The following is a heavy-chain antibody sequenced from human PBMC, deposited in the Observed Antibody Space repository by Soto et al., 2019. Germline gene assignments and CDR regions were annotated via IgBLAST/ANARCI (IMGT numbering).Heavy chain of an antibody. V-gene: IGHV3-30*18. CDR3: AKDRRIAYYYMDV. J-gene: IGHJ6*03. Sequence: QVQLLESGGGGVQPGGSLTLSCAASGCIFSNFGMHWVRQAPGKGLEWLAVISYDGNKRYYSDSVKGRFTISRDNSDNTLYLQMNTLKADDTAVYFCAKDRRIAYYYMDVWGRGSTVTVSS. CDR2: ISYDGNKR. CDR1: GCIFSNFG. D-gene: IGHD2-15*01.